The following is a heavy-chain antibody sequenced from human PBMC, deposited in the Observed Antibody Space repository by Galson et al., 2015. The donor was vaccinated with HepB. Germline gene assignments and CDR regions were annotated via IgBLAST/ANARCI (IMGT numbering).Heavy chain of an antibody. D-gene: IGHD6-13*01. V-gene: IGHV3-48*01. CDR3: ARDGGGVAAAGTNDY. CDR1: GFTFSSDS. CDR2: ISSSSSTI. J-gene: IGHJ4*02. Sequence: SLRLSCAASGFTFSSDSMNWVRQAPGKGLEWVSYISSSSSTIYYADSVKGRFTISRDNAKNSLYLQMNSLRAEDTAVYYCARDGGGVAAAGTNDYWGQGTLVTVSS.